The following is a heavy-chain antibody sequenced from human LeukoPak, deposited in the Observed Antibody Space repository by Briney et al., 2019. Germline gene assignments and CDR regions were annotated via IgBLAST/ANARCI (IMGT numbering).Heavy chain of an antibody. V-gene: IGHV3-7*04. Sequence: GGSLRLSCVDSGLSIYWMTWVRQAPGKGLEWVGNIKQDGSQKYYVDSVKGRFTISRDNAKNSLYLQMNSLRVEDTAVYYCARDPPYCSSSSCYVDFWGQGTLVTVSS. CDR1: GLSIYW. J-gene: IGHJ4*02. CDR3: ARDPPYCSSSSCYVDF. D-gene: IGHD2-2*01. CDR2: IKQDGSQK.